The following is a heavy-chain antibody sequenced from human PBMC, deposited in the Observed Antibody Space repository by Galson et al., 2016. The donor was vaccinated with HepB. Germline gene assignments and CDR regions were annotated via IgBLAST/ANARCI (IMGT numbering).Heavy chain of an antibody. CDR3: EKSLTALDL. CDR1: GFTFTTYG. J-gene: IGHJ4*02. Sequence: SLRLSCAASGFTFTTYGMSWVRPAPGKGLEWVYHIGIATNTTSYADYMKGRFTISRDNAHVSLYLQMNSLRAEDTAIYYCEKSLTALDLWGQGTLVTVSS. CDR2: IGIATNTT. V-gene: IGHV3-48*01.